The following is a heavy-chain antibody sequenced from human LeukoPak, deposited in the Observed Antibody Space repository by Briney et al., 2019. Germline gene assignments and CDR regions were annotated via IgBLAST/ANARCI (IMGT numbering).Heavy chain of an antibody. Sequence: PGGSLRLSCAASGFTFSSYAMSWVRQAPGKGLEWVSAISGSGGSTYYADSVKGRFTISRDNSKNTLYLQMNSLRVEDTAVYYCAKPWSGGDNFDYWGQGTLVTVSS. J-gene: IGHJ4*02. D-gene: IGHD2-21*01. CDR3: AKPWSGGDNFDY. CDR1: GFTFSSYA. V-gene: IGHV3-23*01. CDR2: ISGSGGST.